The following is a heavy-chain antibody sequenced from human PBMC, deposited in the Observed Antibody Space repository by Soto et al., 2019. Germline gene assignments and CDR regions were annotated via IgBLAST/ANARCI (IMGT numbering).Heavy chain of an antibody. CDR1: GGTFSSYA. Sequence: GASVKVSCKASGGTFSSYAISWVRQAPGQGLEWMGGIIPIFGTANYAQKFQGRVTITEDESTSTAYMELSSLRSEDTAVYYCASSDYVWGSYRLGNYYYYYGMDVWGQATTVTVSS. D-gene: IGHD3-16*02. J-gene: IGHJ6*02. CDR3: ASSDYVWGSYRLGNYYYYYGMDV. CDR2: IIPIFGTA. V-gene: IGHV1-69*13.